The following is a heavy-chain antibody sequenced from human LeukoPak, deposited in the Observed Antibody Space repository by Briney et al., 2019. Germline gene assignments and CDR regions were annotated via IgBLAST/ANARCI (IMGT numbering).Heavy chain of an antibody. J-gene: IGHJ4*02. CDR1: GYTFTGYY. CDR3: ARVRRVSGFDY. D-gene: IGHD6-6*01. CDR2: INPNSGGT. V-gene: IGHV1-2*02. Sequence: ASVKVSCKASGYTFTGYYMHWVRQAPGQGLEWMGWINPNSGGTNYAQKFQGRVTMTRDTSTSTVYMELSSLRSEDTAVYYCARVRRVSGFDYWGQGTLVTVSS.